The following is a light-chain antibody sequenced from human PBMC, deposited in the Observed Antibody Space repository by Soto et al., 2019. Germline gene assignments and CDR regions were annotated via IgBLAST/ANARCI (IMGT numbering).Light chain of an antibody. V-gene: IGKV1-6*01. CDR2: GAS. J-gene: IGKJ1*01. Sequence: AIQMTQSPSSLSASVGDRVTITCRASQGIRNYLGWYQQTPWKAPKLLNYGASTLQSGVPSRFSGSGSGTDFTLTISRLQPEDFATYFRLQDYNYPRTFGQGTKG. CDR1: QGIRNY. CDR3: LQDYNYPRT.